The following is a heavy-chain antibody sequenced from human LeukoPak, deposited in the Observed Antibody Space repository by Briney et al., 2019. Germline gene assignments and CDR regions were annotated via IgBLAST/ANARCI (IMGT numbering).Heavy chain of an antibody. D-gene: IGHD3-10*01. CDR3: ARDPGGYMDV. V-gene: IGHV3-7*01. Sequence: GGSLRLSCVASGFTFSSRDWMTWVRQAPGKGLEWVANIKQDGSEKNYVDSVKGRFTISRDNAKNSVDLQMNSLRVEDTAVYYCARDPGGYMDVWGKGTTVTISS. CDR1: GFTFSSRDW. J-gene: IGHJ6*03. CDR2: IKQDGSEK.